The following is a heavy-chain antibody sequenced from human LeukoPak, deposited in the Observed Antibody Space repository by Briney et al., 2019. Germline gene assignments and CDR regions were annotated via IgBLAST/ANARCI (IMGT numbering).Heavy chain of an antibody. D-gene: IGHD1-26*01. CDR1: GYTFTGYY. V-gene: IGHV1-2*02. J-gene: IGHJ4*02. Sequence: ASVKVSCKASGYTFTGYYMHWVRQAPGQGLEWMGWINPNSGGTNYAQKFQGRVTMIRDTSISTAYMELSRLRSDDTAVYYCARSRNIVGATTFGYWGQGTLVTVSS. CDR3: ARSRNIVGATTFGY. CDR2: INPNSGGT.